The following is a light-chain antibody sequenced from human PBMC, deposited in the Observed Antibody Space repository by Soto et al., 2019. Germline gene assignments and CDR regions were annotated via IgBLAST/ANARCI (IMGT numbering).Light chain of an antibody. CDR2: YHSDSDK. J-gene: IGLJ2*01. CDR3: MIWPSNAVV. CDR1: SDINVGSYN. V-gene: IGLV5-37*01. Sequence: QPVLTQPPSSSASPGESASLTCTLPSDINVGSYNIYWYQQKPGSPPRYLLYYHSDSDKGQGSGVPSRFSGSKDASANTGILLISGLQSEDEADYYCMIWPSNAVVFGGGTKLTVL.